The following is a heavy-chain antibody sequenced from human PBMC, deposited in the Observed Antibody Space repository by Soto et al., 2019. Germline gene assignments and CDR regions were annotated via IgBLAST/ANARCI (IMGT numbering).Heavy chain of an antibody. CDR3: AKDYYDNSGPDH. CDR2: ITASGGST. CDR1: GFSFSNYA. D-gene: IGHD3-22*01. J-gene: IGHJ4*02. V-gene: IGHV3-23*01. Sequence: GGSLRLSCAASGFSFSNYAMAWGRQAPGKGLEWVSGITASGGSTYYADSVKGRFTSSRDNSKNTLYLQMNSLRAEDTALYYCAKDYYDNSGPDHWGQGTLVTVSS.